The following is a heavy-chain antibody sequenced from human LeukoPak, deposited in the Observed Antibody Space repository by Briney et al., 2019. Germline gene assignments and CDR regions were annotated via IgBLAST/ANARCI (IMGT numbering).Heavy chain of an antibody. J-gene: IGHJ6*03. CDR2: IYYSGST. CDR1: GGSISSYY. D-gene: IGHD4-17*01. CDR3: ARAGVRLRGFYYMDV. Sequence: SETLSLTCTVSGGSISSYYWSWIRQPPGKGLEWIGYIYYSGSTNYNPSFKSRVTISVDTSKNQFSLKLSSVTAADTAVYYCARAGVRLRGFYYMDVWGKGTTVTVSS. V-gene: IGHV4-59*01.